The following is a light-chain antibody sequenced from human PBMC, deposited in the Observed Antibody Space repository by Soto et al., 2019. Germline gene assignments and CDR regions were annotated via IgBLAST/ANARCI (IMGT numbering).Light chain of an antibody. CDR2: GAS. Sequence: ETVLTQSPGSLSLSPGETATLSCRASQSVSSTYLAWYQQKPGQASRVLIYGASSSTTGIPDRLSGSGSGTDFTLTISRLEPEDFAVYYCHQCGNSWWTFGQGTKVEIK. J-gene: IGKJ1*01. V-gene: IGKV3-20*01. CDR3: HQCGNSWWT. CDR1: QSVSSTY.